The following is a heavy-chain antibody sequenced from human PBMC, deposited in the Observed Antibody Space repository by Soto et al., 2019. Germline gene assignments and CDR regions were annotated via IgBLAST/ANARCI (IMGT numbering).Heavy chain of an antibody. CDR1: GFTFSSYG. Sequence: QVQLVESGGGVVQPGRSLRLSCAASGFTFSSYGMHWVRQAPGKGLEWVAVIWYDGSNKYYADSVKGRFTISRDNSKNTLYLQMNSRRAEDTAVYYCAREAGDCSGGSCYYYYGMDVWGQGTTVTVSS. CDR3: AREAGDCSGGSCYYYYGMDV. CDR2: IWYDGSNK. D-gene: IGHD2-15*01. V-gene: IGHV3-33*01. J-gene: IGHJ6*02.